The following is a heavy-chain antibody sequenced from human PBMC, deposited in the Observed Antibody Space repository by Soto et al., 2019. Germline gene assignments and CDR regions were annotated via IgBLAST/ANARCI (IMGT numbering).Heavy chain of an antibody. V-gene: IGHV4-59*01. CDR3: VRDYLLAGFDT. D-gene: IGHD6-19*01. CDR2: VYYSGSS. Sequence: KASATLSLTCTVSNGSISTYYWTWVRQPPGKGLEWIGYVYYSGSSNYNPSLKSRVGMSIDTSKNQFSLELKSVTAADTATYYCVRDYLLAGFDTWGQGSLVTVSS. J-gene: IGHJ5*02. CDR1: NGSISTYY.